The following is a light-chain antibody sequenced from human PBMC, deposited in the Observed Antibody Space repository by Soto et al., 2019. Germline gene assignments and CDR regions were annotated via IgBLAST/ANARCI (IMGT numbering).Light chain of an antibody. V-gene: IGKV3-20*01. CDR3: QQYDTSIWAYT. J-gene: IGKJ2*01. CDR2: GAS. Sequence: EVVLTQSPFTLSLSPGERATLSCRASQSVSSSYLAWYQQKPGQAPRLLIYGASSRATGIPDRFSGSVSGTDFTLTISRLEPEDFAVYYCQQYDTSIWAYTFGQGTKLEIK. CDR1: QSVSSSY.